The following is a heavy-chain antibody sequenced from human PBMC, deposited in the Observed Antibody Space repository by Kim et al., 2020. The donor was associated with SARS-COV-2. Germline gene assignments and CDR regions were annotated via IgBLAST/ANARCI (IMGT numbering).Heavy chain of an antibody. CDR1: GGSISSYY. D-gene: IGHD3-22*01. CDR3: AGGYYYDSSGYYPLGFDY. V-gene: IGHV4-59*08. CDR2: IYYSGST. J-gene: IGHJ4*02. Sequence: SETLSLTCTVSGGSISSYYWSWIRQPPGKGLEWIGYIYYSGSTNYNPSLKSRVTISVDTSKNQFSLKLSSVTAADTAVYYCAGGYYYDSSGYYPLGFDYWGQGTLVTVSS.